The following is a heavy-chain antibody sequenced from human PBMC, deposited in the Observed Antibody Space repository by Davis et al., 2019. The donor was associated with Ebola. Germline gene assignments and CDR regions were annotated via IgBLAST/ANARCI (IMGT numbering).Heavy chain of an antibody. CDR2: INHSGST. J-gene: IGHJ5*02. D-gene: IGHD6-25*01. CDR3: ARHAGYSSVFDP. Sequence: PSETLSLTCAVYGGSFSGYYWSWIRQPPGKGLEWIGEINHSGSTNYNPSLKSRVTISVDTSKNQSSLKLSSVTAADTAVYYCARHAGYSSVFDPWGQGTLVTVSS. V-gene: IGHV4-34*01. CDR1: GGSFSGYY.